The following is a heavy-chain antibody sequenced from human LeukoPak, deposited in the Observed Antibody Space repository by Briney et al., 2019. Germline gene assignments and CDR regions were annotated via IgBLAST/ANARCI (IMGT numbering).Heavy chain of an antibody. D-gene: IGHD6-13*01. J-gene: IGHJ4*02. CDR3: ARTLLGIAAAVDY. Sequence: SETLSLICTVSGGSITTSSYYWGWLRQPPGMGLEWIGSISYSGSTSYNPSLTSRVTMSLDTSKNHFSLWLSSVTAADTAVYYCARTLLGIAAAVDYWGQGTLVTVSS. CDR1: GGSITTSSYY. V-gene: IGHV4-39*02. CDR2: ISYSGST.